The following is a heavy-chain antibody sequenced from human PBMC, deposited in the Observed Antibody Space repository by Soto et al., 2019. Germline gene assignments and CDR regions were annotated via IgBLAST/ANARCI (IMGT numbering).Heavy chain of an antibody. CDR1: GFTFSSYA. CDR2: ISGSGGST. J-gene: IGHJ3*02. Sequence: GGSLRLSCAASGFTFSSYAMSWVRQAPGKGLEWVSAISGSGGSTYYADSVKGRFTISRDNSKNTLYLQMNSLRAEDTAVYYCAKDRRPGHDAFDIWGQWTMVTVSS. V-gene: IGHV3-23*01. CDR3: AKDRRPGHDAFDI.